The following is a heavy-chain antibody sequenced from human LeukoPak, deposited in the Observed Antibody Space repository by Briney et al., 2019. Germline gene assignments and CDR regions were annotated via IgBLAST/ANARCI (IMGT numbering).Heavy chain of an antibody. CDR2: ISGSGGST. V-gene: IGHV3-23*01. J-gene: IGHJ4*02. CDR3: ASRHCSGGGCYFAGADPFDY. Sequence: GGSLRLSCAASGFTFSSYAMSWVRQAPGKGLEWVSAISGSGGSTYYADSVKGRFTISRDNSKNTLYLQMNSLRAEDTAVYYCASRHCSGGGCYFAGADPFDYWGQGTLVTVSS. CDR1: GFTFSSYA. D-gene: IGHD2-15*01.